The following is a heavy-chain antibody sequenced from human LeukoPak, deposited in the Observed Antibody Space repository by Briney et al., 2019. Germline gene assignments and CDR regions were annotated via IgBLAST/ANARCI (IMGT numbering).Heavy chain of an antibody. J-gene: IGHJ5*02. CDR1: GGSFSGYY. CDR2: INHSGST. Sequence: SETLSLTCAVYGGSFSGYYWSRIRQPPGKGLEWIGEINHSGSTNYNPSLKSRVTISVDTSKNQFSLKLSSVTAADTAVYYCARAGYSSSWYGRNWFDPWGQGTLVTVSS. V-gene: IGHV4-34*01. D-gene: IGHD6-13*01. CDR3: ARAGYSSSWYGRNWFDP.